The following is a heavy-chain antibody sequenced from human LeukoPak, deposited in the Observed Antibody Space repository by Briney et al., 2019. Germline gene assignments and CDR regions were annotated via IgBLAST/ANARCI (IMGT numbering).Heavy chain of an antibody. CDR2: ISTYNGHT. D-gene: IGHD4-17*01. CDR3: ATGDPYSFDY. CDR1: GYTSNTYG. V-gene: IGHV1-18*01. Sequence: GASVKVSCKAFGYTSNTYGISWVRQAPGQGLEYMGWISTYNGHTNYAQKFQDRVTMTAETSTNTGYMELRSLRSDDTAVYYCATGDPYSFDYWGQGTLVTAAS. J-gene: IGHJ4*02.